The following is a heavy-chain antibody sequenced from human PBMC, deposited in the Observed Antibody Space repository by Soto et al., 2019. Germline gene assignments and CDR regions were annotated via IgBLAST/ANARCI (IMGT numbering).Heavy chain of an antibody. V-gene: IGHV4-59*01. CDR3: ASYRGALYFES. D-gene: IGHD3-16*01. CDR1: GRSMSSNY. Sequence: WATLSLTCSFSGRSMSSNYWSWIRQSPDKGLEWLGYVFYGGTDYNPSLGGRVSMSVETSKSQFSLKLTSVTVADTAVYYCASYRGALYFESWGPGILVTVAS. J-gene: IGHJ4*02. CDR2: VFYGGT.